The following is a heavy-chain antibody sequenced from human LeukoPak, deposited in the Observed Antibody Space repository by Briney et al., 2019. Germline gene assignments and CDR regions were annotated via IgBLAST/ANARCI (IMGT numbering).Heavy chain of an antibody. J-gene: IGHJ4*02. D-gene: IGHD4-11*01. Sequence: GGSLRLSCAASGFTFSSYSMNWVRQAPGQGLEWVSYISSSSTTIYYADSVKGRFTISRDNAKNSLYLQMNSLRAEDTAVYYCARAMTTEANDYWGQGTLVIVSS. CDR3: ARAMTTEANDY. CDR2: ISSSSTTI. CDR1: GFTFSSYS. V-gene: IGHV3-48*01.